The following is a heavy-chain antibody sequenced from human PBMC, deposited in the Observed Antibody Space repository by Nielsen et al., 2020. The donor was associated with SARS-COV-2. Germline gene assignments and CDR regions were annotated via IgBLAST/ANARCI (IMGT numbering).Heavy chain of an antibody. CDR2: IIPILGIA. J-gene: IGHJ6*02. CDR1: GGTFSSYA. Sequence: SVKVSCKASGGTFSSYAISWVRQAPGQGLEWMGRIIPILGIANYAQKFQGRVTITADKSTSTAYMELSSLRSEDTAVYYCARVFPHSSGYYGAGMDVWGQGTTVTVSS. D-gene: IGHD3-22*01. V-gene: IGHV1-69*04. CDR3: ARVFPHSSGYYGAGMDV.